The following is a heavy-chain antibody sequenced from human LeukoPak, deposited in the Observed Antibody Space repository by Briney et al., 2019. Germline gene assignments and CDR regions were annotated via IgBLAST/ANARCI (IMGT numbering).Heavy chain of an antibody. J-gene: IGHJ4*02. CDR2: ISGSGGST. D-gene: IGHD6-19*01. CDR3: AKDHRSGWYFDY. Sequence: GGSLRPSCAASGFTFSSYAMSWVRQAPGKGLEWVSAISGSGGSTYYADSVRGRFTISRDNSKNTLYLQMNSLRAEDTAVYYCAKDHRSGWYFDYWGQGTLVTVSS. V-gene: IGHV3-23*01. CDR1: GFTFSSYA.